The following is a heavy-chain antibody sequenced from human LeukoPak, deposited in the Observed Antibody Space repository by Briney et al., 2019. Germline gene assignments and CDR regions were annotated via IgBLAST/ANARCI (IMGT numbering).Heavy chain of an antibody. J-gene: IGHJ4*02. CDR2: TYYRSKWST. Sequence: SQTLSLTCAISGDSISSNSAAWNWIRQTPARGLEWLGRTYYRSKWSTDYAVSVKSRITINPDTSKNQFSLQLNSVTPEDTAVYYCARLENWAFDYWGQGTLITVSS. D-gene: IGHD7-27*01. CDR3: ARLENWAFDY. CDR1: GDSISSNSAA. V-gene: IGHV6-1*01.